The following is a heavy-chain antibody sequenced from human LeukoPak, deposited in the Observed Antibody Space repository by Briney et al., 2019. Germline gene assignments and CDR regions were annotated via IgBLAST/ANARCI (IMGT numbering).Heavy chain of an antibody. CDR2: ISYDGSNK. CDR3: AKDPPPPGIAVVGTLDY. CDR1: GFTFSSYG. V-gene: IGHV3-30*18. J-gene: IGHJ4*02. D-gene: IGHD6-19*01. Sequence: GRSLRLSCAASGFTFSSYGMHWVRQAPGKGLEWVAVISYDGSNKYYADSVKGRFTISRDNSKNTLYLQMNSLRAEDTAVYYCAKDPPPPGIAVVGTLDYGGQGTLVTVSS.